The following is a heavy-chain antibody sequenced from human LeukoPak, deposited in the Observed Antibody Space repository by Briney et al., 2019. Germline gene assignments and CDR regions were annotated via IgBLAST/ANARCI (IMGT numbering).Heavy chain of an antibody. D-gene: IGHD3-22*01. CDR3: ARLRRNSDSGGYYYYYDY. J-gene: IGHJ4*02. CDR2: INTVGSYI. Sequence: LMLPWSASGVSFISDSFNWGRHVKGKGLEWVSSINTVGSYIYYADSVKGRFTISRDNAENSVYLQMNSLGVEDTAVYYCARLRRNSDSGGYYYYYDYWGQGTLVTVSS. V-gene: IGHV3-21*01. CDR1: GVSFISDS.